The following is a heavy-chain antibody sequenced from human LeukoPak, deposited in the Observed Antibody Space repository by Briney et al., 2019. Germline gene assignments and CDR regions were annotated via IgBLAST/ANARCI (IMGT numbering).Heavy chain of an antibody. Sequence: GGSLRLSCAASGFTFSSYSMNWVRQAPGKGLEWVSSISSSSSYIYYADSVKGRFTISRDNAKNSLYLQMNSLRAEDTAVYYCARSIAVATLNYMDVWGKGTTVTVSS. CDR1: GFTFSSYS. CDR3: ARSIAVATLNYMDV. D-gene: IGHD6-19*01. CDR2: ISSSSSYI. V-gene: IGHV3-21*01. J-gene: IGHJ6*03.